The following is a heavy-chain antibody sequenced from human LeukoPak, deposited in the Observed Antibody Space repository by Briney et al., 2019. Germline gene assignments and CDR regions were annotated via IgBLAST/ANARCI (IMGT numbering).Heavy chain of an antibody. Sequence: GGSLRLSCSASGFPFSTYAMHWVRQAPGKGLEYVSAVSPNGGGTFYADSVKGRFTISRDNSKNTLFLQMSSLRPEDTAVYYCVKRDGYKYDYWGQGTLVTVSS. CDR3: VKRDGYKYDY. CDR2: VSPNGGGT. D-gene: IGHD5-24*01. J-gene: IGHJ4*02. V-gene: IGHV3-64D*06. CDR1: GFPFSTYA.